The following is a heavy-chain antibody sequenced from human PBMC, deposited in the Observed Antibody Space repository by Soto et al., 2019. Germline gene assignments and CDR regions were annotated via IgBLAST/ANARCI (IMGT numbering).Heavy chain of an antibody. CDR3: AKDQGGGSSFYYFDY. Sequence: GGSLRLSCAASGFTFSSYAMSWVRQAPGKGLEWVSAISGSGGSTYYADSVKGRFTISRDNSKNTLYLQMNSLRAEDTAVYYCAKDQGGGSSFYYFDYCGQGTLVTVSS. V-gene: IGHV3-23*01. CDR2: ISGSGGST. J-gene: IGHJ4*02. D-gene: IGHD2-15*01. CDR1: GFTFSSYA.